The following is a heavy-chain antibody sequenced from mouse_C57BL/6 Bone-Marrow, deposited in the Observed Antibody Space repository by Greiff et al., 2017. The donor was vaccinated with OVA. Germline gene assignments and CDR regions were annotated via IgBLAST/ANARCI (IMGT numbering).Heavy chain of an antibody. D-gene: IGHD2-1*01. J-gene: IGHJ2*01. CDR1: GYTFTSYW. CDR2: IYPGSGST. V-gene: IGHV1-55*01. Sequence: VQLQQSGAELVKPGASVKMSCKASGYTFTSYWITWVKQRPGQGLEWIGDIYPGSGSTNYNEKFKSKATLTVDTSSSTAYMQLSSLTSEDSAVYYCAREGKMVIHYFDYWGQGTTLTVSS. CDR3: AREGKMVIHYFDY.